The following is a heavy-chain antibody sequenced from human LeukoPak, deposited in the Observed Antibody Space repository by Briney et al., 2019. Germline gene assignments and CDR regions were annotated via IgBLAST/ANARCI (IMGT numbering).Heavy chain of an antibody. J-gene: IGHJ4*02. V-gene: IGHV4-34*01. CDR1: GGSFSGYY. CDR3: ARGTGSGTFDY. D-gene: IGHD3-10*01. CDR2: VNHSGST. Sequence: SETLSLTCAVYGGSFSGYYWSWIRQPPGKGLEWIGEVNHSGSTNYNPSLKSRVTISVDTSKNQFSLKLSPVTAADTAVYYCARGTGSGTFDYWGQGTLVTVSS.